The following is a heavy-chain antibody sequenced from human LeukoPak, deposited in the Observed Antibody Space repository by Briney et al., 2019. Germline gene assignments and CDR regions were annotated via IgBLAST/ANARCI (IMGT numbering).Heavy chain of an antibody. CDR1: GFNFSPYS. J-gene: IGHJ4*02. D-gene: IGHD4-23*01. Sequence: GGSLRLSCAASGFNFSPYSMNWLRQAPGKGLEWVSYIDSSSGTIYYADSERGRFTISGDNAKNSLYLQMNSLRAEDTAVYYCAKEGNSAFFDYWGQGTLVTVSS. V-gene: IGHV3-48*01. CDR3: AKEGNSAFFDY. CDR2: IDSSSGTI.